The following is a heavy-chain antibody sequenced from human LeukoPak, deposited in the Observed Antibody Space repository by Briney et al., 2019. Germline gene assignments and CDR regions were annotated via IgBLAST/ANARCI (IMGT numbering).Heavy chain of an antibody. Sequence: SETLSLTCTVSGGSINSYNYYWAWIRQPPEKGLEWIGSFYSGGNTYYCPSLKSRVTISGDASKSQFSLKLSSVTAADTAVYYCARHARDFDYYDSSGYFSYWGQGTLVTVSS. CDR2: FYSGGNT. CDR1: GGSINSYNYY. V-gene: IGHV4-39*01. CDR3: ARHARDFDYYDSSGYFSY. D-gene: IGHD3-22*01. J-gene: IGHJ4*02.